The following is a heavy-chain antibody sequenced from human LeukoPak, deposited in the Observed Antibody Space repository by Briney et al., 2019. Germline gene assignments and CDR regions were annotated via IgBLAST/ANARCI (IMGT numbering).Heavy chain of an antibody. J-gene: IGHJ3*02. Sequence: SETLSLTCTVSGGSISSSSYYWSWIRQPPGKGLEWIGYIYYSGSTSYNPSLKSRVTISVDMSKNHFSLKLSSVTAADTAVYYCARYSGSYPHDAFDIWGQGTMVTVSS. CDR3: ARYSGSYPHDAFDI. CDR1: GGSISSSSYY. D-gene: IGHD1-26*01. V-gene: IGHV4-61*03. CDR2: IYYSGST.